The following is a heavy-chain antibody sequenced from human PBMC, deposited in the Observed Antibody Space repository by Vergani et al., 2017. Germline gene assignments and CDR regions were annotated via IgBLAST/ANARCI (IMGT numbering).Heavy chain of an antibody. Sequence: QVQLVQSGAEVKKPGASVQVSCKASGYTFTSYDMHWVRQAPGQGLEWMGKIYPSGGTNYAQKFQGRVTMTKDTSTSTAYMELSSLKSEDTAVFYCARATCSGGSCYRGFEYWGQGSLITVCS. V-gene: IGHV1-46*01. D-gene: IGHD2-15*01. J-gene: IGHJ4*02. CDR3: ARATCSGGSCYRGFEY. CDR2: IYPSGGT. CDR1: GYTFTSYD.